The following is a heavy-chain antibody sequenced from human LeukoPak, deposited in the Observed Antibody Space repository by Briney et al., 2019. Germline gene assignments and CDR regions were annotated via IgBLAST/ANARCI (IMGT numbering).Heavy chain of an antibody. D-gene: IGHD3-9*01. CDR2: IIPIFGTA. CDR3: ARGKGYDILTGYFLEPFDI. CDR1: GGTFSSYA. J-gene: IGHJ3*02. Sequence: ASVKVSCKASGGTFSSYAIRWVRQAPGQGLEWMGGIIPIFGTANYAQKFQGRVTITTDESTSTAYMELSSLRSEDTAVYYCARGKGYDILTGYFLEPFDIWGQGTMVTVSS. V-gene: IGHV1-69*05.